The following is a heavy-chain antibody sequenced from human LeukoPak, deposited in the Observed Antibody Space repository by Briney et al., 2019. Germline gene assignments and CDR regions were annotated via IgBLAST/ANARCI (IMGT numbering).Heavy chain of an antibody. D-gene: IGHD3-16*01. CDR2: ITDSGSNT. J-gene: IGHJ4*02. CDR3: AKAKALIPTFDY. CDR1: GFTFSSYA. V-gene: IGHV3-23*01. Sequence: GGSLRLSCAGSGFTFSSYAMSWVRQAPGKGLEWVSAITDSGSNTFHADSVKGRLTISRDNSKNTLYLQMNSLRAEDTAVYYCAKAKALIPTFDYWGQGTLVTVSS.